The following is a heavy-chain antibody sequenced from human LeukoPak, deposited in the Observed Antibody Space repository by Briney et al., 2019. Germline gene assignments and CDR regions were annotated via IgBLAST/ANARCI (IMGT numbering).Heavy chain of an antibody. Sequence: GGSLRLSCAASGFTFSSYAMNWVRQAPGKGLEWVSSISGSGSRTYYGDSVKGRFTVSRDNSNNTLFLHMNSLRAEDTAVYYCAKAPMIVVTNNWFDPWGQGTLVTVSS. D-gene: IGHD3-22*01. CDR3: AKAPMIVVTNNWFDP. J-gene: IGHJ5*02. V-gene: IGHV3-23*01. CDR2: ISGSGSRT. CDR1: GFTFSSYA.